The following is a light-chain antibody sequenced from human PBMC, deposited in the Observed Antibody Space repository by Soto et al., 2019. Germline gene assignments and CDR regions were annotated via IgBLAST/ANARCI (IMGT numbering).Light chain of an antibody. CDR1: QSVSSN. Sequence: EIVLTQSPATLSLSPGERATLSCRASQSVSSNLAWYQQKPGQAPRLLIFDASKRATGIPARFSGSGSGTDFTLTISSLEPEDFAIYFCQQYNNWPPDRTFGQGTKVEIK. CDR2: DAS. J-gene: IGKJ1*01. V-gene: IGKV3-11*01. CDR3: QQYNNWPPDRT.